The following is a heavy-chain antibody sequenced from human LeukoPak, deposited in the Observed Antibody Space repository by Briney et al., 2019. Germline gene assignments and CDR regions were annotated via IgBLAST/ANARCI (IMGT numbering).Heavy chain of an antibody. CDR3: ARGGVPDFNWGGWYFDL. Sequence: SVKVSCKASGGTFNTYAISWVRQAPGQGLEWMGGIIPIFGTANYAQKVQGRVTITTDESTTTAYMELSGLRSDDTAVYYCARGGVPDFNWGGWYFDLWGRGSPVTVSS. V-gene: IGHV1-69*05. J-gene: IGHJ2*01. D-gene: IGHD3-10*01. CDR1: GGTFNTYA. CDR2: IIPIFGTA.